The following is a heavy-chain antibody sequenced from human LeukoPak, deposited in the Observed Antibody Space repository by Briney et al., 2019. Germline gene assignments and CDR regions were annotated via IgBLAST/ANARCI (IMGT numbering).Heavy chain of an antibody. CDR1: GYTFTSYG. J-gene: IGHJ6*03. V-gene: IGHV1-18*01. CDR3: ARRGSSFYYYYYMDV. D-gene: IGHD6-13*01. CDR2: ISAYNGNT. Sequence: ASLKVSCKASGYTFTSYGISWVRQAPGQGLEWMGWISAYNGNTNYAQKLQGRVTMTTDTSTSTAYMELRSLRSDDTAVYYCARRGSSFYYYYYMDVWGKGTTVTVSS.